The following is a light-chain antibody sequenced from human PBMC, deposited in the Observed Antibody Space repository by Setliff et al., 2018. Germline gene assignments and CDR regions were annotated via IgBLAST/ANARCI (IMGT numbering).Light chain of an antibody. CDR3: CSYAGNSLYV. V-gene: IGLV2-23*02. J-gene: IGLJ1*01. Sequence: QSALTQPASVSGSPGQSITISCTGTSSDIGNYDLVSWYQHSPGEAPKLLIYEVDERPSGVSNRFSGSKSGNTASLTISGLQAEDGADYSCCSYAGNSLYVFGTGTKATVL. CDR1: SSDIGNYDL. CDR2: EVD.